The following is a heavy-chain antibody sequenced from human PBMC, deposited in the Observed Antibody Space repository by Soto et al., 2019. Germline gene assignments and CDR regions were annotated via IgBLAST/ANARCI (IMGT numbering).Heavy chain of an antibody. V-gene: IGHV4-4*02. CDR3: ARLYYDILTGYYEHFDY. J-gene: IGHJ4*02. CDR2: IYHSGST. Sequence: SETLSLTCAVSSGSISSSNWWSWVRQPPGKGLEWIGEIYHSGSTNYNPSLKSRVTISVDKSKNQFSLKLSSVTAADTAVYYCARLYYDILTGYYEHFDYWGQGTLVTVSS. D-gene: IGHD3-9*01. CDR1: SGSISSSNW.